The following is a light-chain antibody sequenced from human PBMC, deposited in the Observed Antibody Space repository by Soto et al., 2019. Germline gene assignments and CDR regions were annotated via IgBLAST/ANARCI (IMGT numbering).Light chain of an antibody. Sequence: EIVVTQSPATLSLSPGERATLSCRASQSVGSSLAWYQQKLGQAPRLVIYGASTRATAFPDRFSGSGSGTEFTLTIGSLQSEDFAVYFCQQYTNWPFTFGPGTKVDIK. CDR1: QSVGSS. J-gene: IGKJ3*01. CDR2: GAS. CDR3: QQYTNWPFT. V-gene: IGKV3-15*01.